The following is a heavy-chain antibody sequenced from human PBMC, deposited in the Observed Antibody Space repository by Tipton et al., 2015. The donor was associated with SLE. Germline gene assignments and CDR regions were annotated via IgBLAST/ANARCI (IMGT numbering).Heavy chain of an antibody. J-gene: IGHJ4*02. D-gene: IGHD5-12*01. CDR3: ARGGVGGYDYFDY. V-gene: IGHV4-39*07. CDR2: IYYSGST. CDR1: GGSISSSSYY. Sequence: TLSLTCTVSGGSISSSSYYWGWIRQPPGKGLEWIGRIYYSGSTYYNPSLKSRVTISADTSKNHFSLNLSSVTAADTAVYYCARGGVGGYDYFDYWGQGALVTVSS.